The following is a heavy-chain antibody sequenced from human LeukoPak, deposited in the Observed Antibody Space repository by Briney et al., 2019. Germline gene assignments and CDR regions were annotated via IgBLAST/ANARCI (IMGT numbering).Heavy chain of an antibody. CDR3: ASGRGRRMDV. V-gene: IGHV3-11*06. CDR1: GFTLSDSY. D-gene: IGHD1-1*01. Sequence: PGGSLRLSCAASGFTLSDSYMSWIRQAPGKGLEWVSTITSGSSYTNYGDSVKGRFTISRDNAKDSLYLQMNSLRADDTAVYYCASGRGRRMDVWGQGTTVTVSS. CDR2: ITSGSSYT. J-gene: IGHJ6*02.